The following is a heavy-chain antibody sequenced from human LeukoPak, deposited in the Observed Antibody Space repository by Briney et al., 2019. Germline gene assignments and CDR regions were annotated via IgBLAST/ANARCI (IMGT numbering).Heavy chain of an antibody. CDR3: ARGRYSSSWYYFDY. CDR1: GFTFSSYA. D-gene: IGHD6-13*01. Sequence: GGSLRLSCAASGFTFSSYAMHWVRQAPGKGLEWVAVISYDGGNKYYADSVKGRFTISRDNSKNTLYLQMNSLRAEDTAVYYCARGRYSSSWYYFDYWGQGTLVTVSS. J-gene: IGHJ4*02. CDR2: ISYDGGNK. V-gene: IGHV3-30-3*01.